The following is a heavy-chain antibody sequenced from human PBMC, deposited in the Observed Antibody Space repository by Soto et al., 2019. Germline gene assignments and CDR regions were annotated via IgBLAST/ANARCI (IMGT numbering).Heavy chain of an antibody. Sequence: QVQLQQWGAGLVKPSETLSLSCAVYGQSFSGHSWAWIRQPPGKGLEWIGEINESGSTYYNTSLKRRVIISTDTSKNQFALKLSSVSAADTAAYFCARGSGIVALPGELEDVKYDYWGQGTLVNVSS. CDR1: GQSFSGHS. D-gene: IGHD1-1*01. V-gene: IGHV4-34*01. CDR3: ARGSGIVALPGELEDVKYDY. J-gene: IGHJ4*02. CDR2: INESGST.